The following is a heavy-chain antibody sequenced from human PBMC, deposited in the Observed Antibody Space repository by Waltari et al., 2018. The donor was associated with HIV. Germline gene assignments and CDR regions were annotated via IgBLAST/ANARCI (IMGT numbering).Heavy chain of an antibody. V-gene: IGHV4-39*07. CDR2: IYYSGST. CDR3: ARDWVVVTSHAFDI. D-gene: IGHD2-21*02. J-gene: IGHJ3*02. CDR1: GGSISSSSYY. Sequence: QLQLQESGPGLVKPSETLSLTCTVSGGSISSSSYYWGWIRQPPGKGLEWIGSIYYSGSTYYNPSLKSRVTISVDTSKNQFSLKLSSVTAADTAVYYCARDWVVVTSHAFDIWGQGTMVTVSS.